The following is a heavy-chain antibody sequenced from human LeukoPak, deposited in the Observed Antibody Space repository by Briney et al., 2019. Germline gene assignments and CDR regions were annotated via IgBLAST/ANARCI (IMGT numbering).Heavy chain of an antibody. V-gene: IGHV4-34*01. CDR1: GGSFSGYY. CDR3: ARGRGHGSGSYYNPRYWYFDL. CDR2: INHSGST. Sequence: SETLSLTCAVYGGSFSGYYWSWIRQPPGKGLEWIGEINHSGSTNYNPSRKSRFTISVDTSKNQFPLELGSVTAADTAVYYFARGRGHGSGSYYNPRYWYFDLWGRGTLVTVSS. J-gene: IGHJ2*01. D-gene: IGHD3-10*01.